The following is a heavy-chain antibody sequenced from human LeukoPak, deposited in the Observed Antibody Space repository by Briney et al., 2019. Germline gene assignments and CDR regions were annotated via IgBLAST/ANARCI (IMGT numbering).Heavy chain of an antibody. Sequence: GASVKVSCKAAGGTFSSYTIAWVRQAPGQGLEWPGGIIPFFGSANYAQKFQGRVTITADESTSTAFMELSSLRSKDTAVYYCATPPTGTTTTGEYYFDSWGQGTLVTVSS. CDR3: ATPPTGTTTTGEYYFDS. CDR2: IIPFFGSA. J-gene: IGHJ4*02. V-gene: IGHV1-69*13. D-gene: IGHD1-1*01. CDR1: GGTFSSYT.